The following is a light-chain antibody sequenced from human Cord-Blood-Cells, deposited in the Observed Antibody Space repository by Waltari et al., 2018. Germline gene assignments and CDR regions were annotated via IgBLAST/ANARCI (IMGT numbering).Light chain of an antibody. Sequence: EIVLTQSPATLSLSPGELATLSCRASQSVSSYLAWSQQKPGQAPRLLIYDASNRATGIPARFSGSGSGTDFTLTISSLEPEDFAVYYCQQRSNWPTFGGGTKVEIK. CDR1: QSVSSY. J-gene: IGKJ4*01. CDR3: QQRSNWPT. CDR2: DAS. V-gene: IGKV3-11*01.